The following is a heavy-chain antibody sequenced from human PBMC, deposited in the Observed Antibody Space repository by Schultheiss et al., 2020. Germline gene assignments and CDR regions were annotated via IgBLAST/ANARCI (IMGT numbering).Heavy chain of an antibody. Sequence: SQTLSLTCTVSGGSISSHYWSWIRQPPGKGLEWIGYIYYSGSTNYNPSLKSRVTISVDTSKNQFSLKLSSVTAADTAVYYCARVGVPGYYYMDVWGKGTTVTVSS. V-gene: IGHV4-59*11. CDR3: ARVGVPGYYYMDV. D-gene: IGHD1-1*01. J-gene: IGHJ6*03. CDR1: GGSISSHY. CDR2: IYYSGST.